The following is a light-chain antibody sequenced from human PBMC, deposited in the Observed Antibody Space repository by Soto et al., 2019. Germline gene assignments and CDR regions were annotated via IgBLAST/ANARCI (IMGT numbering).Light chain of an antibody. V-gene: IGKV3-15*01. Sequence: EIVMTQFPATLSVSPGERATLSCRASQSLSDNLAWYQQRPGQAPRLLFYRASTRATGVPARFSASGSGTEFTLTIRSLQSEDSSVYYCHQYSNWPPWTFGPGTKVEIK. CDR1: QSLSDN. CDR3: HQYSNWPPWT. J-gene: IGKJ1*01. CDR2: RAS.